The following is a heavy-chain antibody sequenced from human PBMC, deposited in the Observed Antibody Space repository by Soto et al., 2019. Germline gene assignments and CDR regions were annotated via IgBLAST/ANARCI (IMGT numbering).Heavy chain of an antibody. CDR3: ARDFWYCSSTSCEGLNY. V-gene: IGHV1-3*01. D-gene: IGHD2-2*01. CDR2: INAGNGNT. J-gene: IGHJ4*02. CDR1: GYTFTSYA. Sequence: QVQLVQSGAEVKKPGASVKVSCKASGYTFTSYAMHWVRQAPGQRLEWMGWINAGNGNTKYSQKFQGRVTITRDTSASTAYMELSSLRSEDTAVYYCARDFWYCSSTSCEGLNYWGQGTLVTVSS.